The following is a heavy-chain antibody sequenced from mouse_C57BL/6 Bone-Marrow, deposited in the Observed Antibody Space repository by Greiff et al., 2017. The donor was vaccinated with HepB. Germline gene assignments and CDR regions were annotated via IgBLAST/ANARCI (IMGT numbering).Heavy chain of an antibody. CDR2: INSDGGST. V-gene: IGHV5-2*01. Sequence: EVKLVESGGGLVQPGESLKLSCESNEYEFPSHDMSWVRKTPEKRLELVAAINSDGGSTYYPDTMERRFIISRDNTMKTLYLHVGSLRSEDTALYYCARNYSNDPAWFAYWGQGTLVTVSA. CDR3: ARNYSNDPAWFAY. D-gene: IGHD2-12*01. J-gene: IGHJ3*01. CDR1: EYEFPSHD.